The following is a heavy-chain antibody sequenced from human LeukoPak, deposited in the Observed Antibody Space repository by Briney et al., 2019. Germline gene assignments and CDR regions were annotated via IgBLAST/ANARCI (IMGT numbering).Heavy chain of an antibody. V-gene: IGHV3-7*04. J-gene: IGHJ4*02. CDR2: MNQAGSEK. Sequence: PGGSLRLSCAAPGFTFSSYWMSWVRQAPGKGLEWVANMNQAGSEKYYVDSVKGRFTISRDNAKNSLSLQMNSLRAEDTAVYYCARDGQPFDSWGQGTLVTVSS. D-gene: IGHD6-13*01. CDR3: ARDGQPFDS. CDR1: GFTFSSYW.